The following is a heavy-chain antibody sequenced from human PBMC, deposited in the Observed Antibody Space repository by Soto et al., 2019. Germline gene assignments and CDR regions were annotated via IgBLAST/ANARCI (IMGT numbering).Heavy chain of an antibody. CDR2: MNPNSGNT. Sequence: GASVKVSCKASGYTFTSYDINWVRQATGQGLESMGWMNPNSGNTGYAQKFQGRVTMTRNTSISTAYMELSSLRSEDTAVYYCARGPIIAARHQGNWYFDLWGRGTLVTVSS. J-gene: IGHJ2*01. CDR3: ARGPIIAARHQGNWYFDL. V-gene: IGHV1-8*01. D-gene: IGHD6-6*01. CDR1: GYTFTSYD.